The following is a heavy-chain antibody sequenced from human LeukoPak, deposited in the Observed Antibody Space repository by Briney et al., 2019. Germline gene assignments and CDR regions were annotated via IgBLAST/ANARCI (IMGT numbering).Heavy chain of an antibody. CDR1: GGTFSSYA. CDR2: IIPILGIA. Sequence: GASVTVSCKASGGTFSSYAISWVRQAPGQGLEWMGRIIPILGIANYAQKFQGRVTITADKSTSTAYMELSSLRSEDTAVYYCARANMYSSSWYGMDVWGQGTTVTVSS. CDR3: ARANMYSSSWYGMDV. V-gene: IGHV1-69*04. D-gene: IGHD6-13*01. J-gene: IGHJ6*02.